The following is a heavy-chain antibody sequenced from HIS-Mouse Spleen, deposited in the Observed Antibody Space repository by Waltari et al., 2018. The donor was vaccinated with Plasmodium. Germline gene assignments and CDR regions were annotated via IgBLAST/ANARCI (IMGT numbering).Heavy chain of an antibody. CDR1: GYPFTGYH. V-gene: IGHV1-2*02. Sequence: QVQLVQSGAEVKKPGASVKVSCKASGYPFTGYHLPLVPPAPGKGLEWMGWINPNSGGTNYAQKFQGRVTMTRDTSISTAYMELSRLRSDDTAVYYCARVLGYKAAAGTFVEYFQHWGQGTLVTVSS. D-gene: IGHD6-13*01. J-gene: IGHJ1*01. CDR2: INPNSGGT. CDR3: ARVLGYKAAAGTFVEYFQH.